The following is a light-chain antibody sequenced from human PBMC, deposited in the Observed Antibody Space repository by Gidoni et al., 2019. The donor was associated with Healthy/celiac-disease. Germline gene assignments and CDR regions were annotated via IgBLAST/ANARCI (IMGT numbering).Light chain of an antibody. CDR1: NIGSKR. J-gene: IGLJ2*01. V-gene: IGLV3-21*04. CDR2: YDS. Sequence: SYVLTQPPSVSVAPGKTARITCGGNNIGSKRVHWYQQKPGQAPVLVISYDSDRPSGIPERFSGSNSGNTATLTISRVEAGDEADYYCQVWDSSSDHVVFGGGTKLTVL. CDR3: QVWDSSSDHVV.